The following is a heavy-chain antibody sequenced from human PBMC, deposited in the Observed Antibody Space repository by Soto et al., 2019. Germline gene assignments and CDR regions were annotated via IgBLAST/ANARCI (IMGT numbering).Heavy chain of an antibody. CDR2: ISGSGGST. J-gene: IGHJ4*02. CDR1: GFTFSSYA. Sequence: GRSVGLSCAASGFTFSSYAVSRVRQATGKGLEWVSAISGSGGSTYYSDSVKGRFTISRENSKNTLYLQMNSLRAEDTAVYYCAKSFDAGRGEYWGKGNIVSISS. D-gene: IGHD3-10*01. CDR3: AKSFDAGRGEY. V-gene: IGHV3-23*01.